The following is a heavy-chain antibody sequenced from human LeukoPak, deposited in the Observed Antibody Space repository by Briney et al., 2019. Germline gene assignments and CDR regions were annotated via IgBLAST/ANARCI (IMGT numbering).Heavy chain of an antibody. CDR3: ARVGGGDYYYYGMDV. CDR1: NGSISSYY. Sequence: SETLSLTCTVSNGSISSYYWTWIRQPPGKGLEWVGYIYYSGSTNYNPSLKSRVTISVDTSKNQFSLKLSSVTAADTAVYYCARVGGGDYYYYGMDVWGQGTTVTVSS. V-gene: IGHV4-59*01. J-gene: IGHJ6*02. CDR2: IYYSGST. D-gene: IGHD2-15*01.